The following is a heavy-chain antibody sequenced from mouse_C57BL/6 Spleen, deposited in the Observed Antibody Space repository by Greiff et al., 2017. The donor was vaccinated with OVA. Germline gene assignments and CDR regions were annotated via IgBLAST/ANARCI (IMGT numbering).Heavy chain of an antibody. J-gene: IGHJ1*03. Sequence: EVMLVESEGGLVQPGSSMKLSCTASGFTFSDYYMAWVRQVPEKGLEWVANINYDGSSTYYLDSLKSRVTISSDNAKNILYLQMSSLKSEDTATXYCARDGNYWYFDVWGKGTTVTVSS. CDR2: INYDGSST. CDR1: GFTFSDYY. CDR3: ARDGNYWYFDV. V-gene: IGHV5-16*01. D-gene: IGHD4-1*01.